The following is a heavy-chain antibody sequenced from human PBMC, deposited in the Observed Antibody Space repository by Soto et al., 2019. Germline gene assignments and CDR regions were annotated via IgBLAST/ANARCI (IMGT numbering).Heavy chain of an antibody. CDR2: ISAYNGNT. CDR3: ASISAVAGRGAFDY. J-gene: IGHJ4*02. D-gene: IGHD6-19*01. V-gene: IGHV1-18*01. Sequence: ASVKVSCKASGYTFTSYGISWVRQAPGQGLEWMGWISAYNGNTNYAQKLQGRVTMTTDTSTNTAYMELRSLRSDDTAVYYCASISAVAGRGAFDYWGQGTLVTVSS. CDR1: GYTFTSYG.